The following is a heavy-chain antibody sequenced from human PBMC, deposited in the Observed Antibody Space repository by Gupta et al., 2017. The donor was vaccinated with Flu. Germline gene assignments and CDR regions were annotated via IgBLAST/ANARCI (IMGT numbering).Heavy chain of an antibody. CDR1: SYT. CDR3: AGQLGTWGYNGADY. J-gene: IGHJ4*02. CDR2: FIPLSDTT. Sequence: SYTFSWVRQAPGKGLEWMGGFIPLSDTTNYAQKLQGRVTSTAEKYTNTVAMERSSLTSGDTAIYYCAGQLGTWGYNGADYWGQGTLVTVAS. D-gene: IGHD2-8*01. V-gene: IGHV1-69*06.